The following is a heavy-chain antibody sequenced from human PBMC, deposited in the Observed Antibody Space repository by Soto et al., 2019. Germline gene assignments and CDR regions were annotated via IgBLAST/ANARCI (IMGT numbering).Heavy chain of an antibody. V-gene: IGHV4-59*01. Sequence: SETLSLTCTVSSGSINNYYWSWIRQPPGKGLEFIGYIYYAGTTTYNPSLKSRVTISVDTSKNQFSLKLSSVTAADTAVYYCARYDYSNYDFDYWGQGTLVTVSS. D-gene: IGHD4-4*01. CDR3: ARYDYSNYDFDY. CDR2: IYYAGTT. CDR1: SGSINNYY. J-gene: IGHJ4*02.